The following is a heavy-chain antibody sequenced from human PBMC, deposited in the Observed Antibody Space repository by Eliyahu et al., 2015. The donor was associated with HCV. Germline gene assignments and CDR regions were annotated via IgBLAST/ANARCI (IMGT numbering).Heavy chain of an antibody. CDR2: IYDSGST. CDR1: GGPIPSYY. Sequence: QVQLQESGPGLVKPSETLSLTCTXXGGPIPSYYWSWXRQPPGKGLEWIGYIYDSGSTVYNPSLKSRVTMSTDTSKNQFSLRLGSVTAADTAVYYCARGTDYGDYPYYFDNWGQGTLVTVSS. J-gene: IGHJ4*02. D-gene: IGHD4-17*01. CDR3: ARGTDYGDYPYYFDN. V-gene: IGHV4-59*01.